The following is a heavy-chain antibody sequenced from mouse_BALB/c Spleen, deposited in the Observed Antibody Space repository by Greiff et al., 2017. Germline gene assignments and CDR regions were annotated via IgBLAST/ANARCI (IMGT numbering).Heavy chain of an antibody. D-gene: IGHD1-1*01. J-gene: IGHJ3*01. CDR2: INPYNDGT. V-gene: IGHV1-14*01. Sequence: EVKLMESGPELVKPGASVKMSCKASGYTFTSYVMHWVKQKPGQGLEWIGYINPYNDGTKYNEKSKGKATLTSDKSSSTAYMELSSLTSEDSAVYYCATTVVAKGLAYWGQGTLVTVSA. CDR1: GYTFTSYV. CDR3: ATTVVAKGLAY.